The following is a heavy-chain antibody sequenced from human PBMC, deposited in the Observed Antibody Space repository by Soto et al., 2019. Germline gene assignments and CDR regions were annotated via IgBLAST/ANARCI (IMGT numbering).Heavy chain of an antibody. CDR1: GYTFTSCD. J-gene: IGHJ6*03. V-gene: IGHV1-8*01. CDR3: ARAPLESVAAYYYYYMDV. Sequence: GASVKVCCKASGYTFTSCDSNWVRQATGQGLEWMGWMNPNSGNTGYAQKFQGRVTMTRNTSISTAYMELSSLRSEDTAVYYCARAPLESVAAYYYYYMDVWGKGTTVTVSS. D-gene: IGHD2-15*01. CDR2: MNPNSGNT.